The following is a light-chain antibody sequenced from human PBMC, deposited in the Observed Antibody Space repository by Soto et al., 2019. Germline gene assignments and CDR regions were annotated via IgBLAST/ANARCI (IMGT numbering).Light chain of an antibody. V-gene: IGKV3-11*01. Sequence: EIVLTQSAATLSLSPLERVTLSRRSSQGVGVYFAWYQQKPAQVPSLLIYDASNRATGVPARFSGSGSGTHFTLTISSLEPEDFAVYYCLQRDKYPWTFGQGTKVDIK. CDR1: QGVGVY. CDR3: LQRDKYPWT. J-gene: IGKJ1*01. CDR2: DAS.